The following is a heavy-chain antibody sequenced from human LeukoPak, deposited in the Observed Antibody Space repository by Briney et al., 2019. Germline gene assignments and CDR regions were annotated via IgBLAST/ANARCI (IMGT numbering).Heavy chain of an antibody. CDR3: ASLYYDILTRHQRNDY. CDR1: GGTFSSYA. Sequence: SVKVSCKASGGTFSSYAISWVRQAPGQGLEWMGGIIPIFGTANYAQKFQGRVTITADESTTKAYMELSSLRSEDPALYYCASLYYDILTRHQRNDYWGQGTLVTVSS. CDR2: IIPIFGTA. D-gene: IGHD3-9*01. J-gene: IGHJ4*02. V-gene: IGHV1-69*13.